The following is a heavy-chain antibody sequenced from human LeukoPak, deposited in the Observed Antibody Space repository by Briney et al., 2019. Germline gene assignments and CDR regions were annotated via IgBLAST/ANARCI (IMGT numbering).Heavy chain of an antibody. Sequence: SETLSLTCAVYGGSFSGYYWSWIRQPPGKGLEWIGEINHSGSTNYNPSLKSRVTISVDTSKNQFSLKLSSVTAADTAVYYCARYPMIVVVQGPHDAFDIWGQGTMVTVSS. V-gene: IGHV4-34*01. J-gene: IGHJ3*02. CDR3: ARYPMIVVVQGPHDAFDI. CDR1: GGSFSGYY. D-gene: IGHD3-22*01. CDR2: INHSGST.